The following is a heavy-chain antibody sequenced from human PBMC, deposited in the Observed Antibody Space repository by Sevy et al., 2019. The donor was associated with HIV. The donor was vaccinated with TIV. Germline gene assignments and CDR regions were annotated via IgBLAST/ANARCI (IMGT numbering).Heavy chain of an antibody. CDR2: SRDKAHSYTT. Sequence: GESLKISCAASGFTLSDHYMEWVRQAPGKGLEWVGRSRDKAHSYTTEYAASVNGRFTFSRDESKNSLYLQMNSLKTEDTAVYYCSSKLDGPFDLWGQGTLVTVSS. CDR1: GFTLSDHY. D-gene: IGHD2-8*01. V-gene: IGHV3-72*01. CDR3: SSKLDGPFDL. J-gene: IGHJ4*02.